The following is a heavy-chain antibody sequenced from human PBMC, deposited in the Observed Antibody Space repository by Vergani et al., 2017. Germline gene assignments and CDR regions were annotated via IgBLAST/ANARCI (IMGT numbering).Heavy chain of an antibody. J-gene: IGHJ4*02. CDR3: AKSGWLQHFGAHYFDS. CDR1: GFAFSRYA. CDR2: LTDSGSGI. D-gene: IGHD5-24*01. Sequence: EVQLLESGGRWVQPGGSLRLSCVASGFAFSRYAMSWVRQAPGKGLEWVSGLTDSGSGISYADSVRGRFTISRDNSKNTLFLQMDSLSAEDTAVYYCAKSGWLQHFGAHYFDSWGQGILVTVSS. V-gene: IGHV3-23*01.